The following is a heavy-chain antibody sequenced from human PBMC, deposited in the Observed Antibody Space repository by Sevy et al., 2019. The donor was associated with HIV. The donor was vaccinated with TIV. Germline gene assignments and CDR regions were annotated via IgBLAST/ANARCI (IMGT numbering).Heavy chain of an antibody. J-gene: IGHJ4*02. CDR3: ESAREHYEDSSSYLDY. D-gene: IGHD3-22*01. CDR1: GYTLTKLS. CDR2: FDPEDGEK. Sequence: ASVKVSCKDSGYTLTKLSMHWVRQAPGKGLEWMGRFDPEDGEKIYAQKFQGRVTMTEDTSTDTAYMELSSLRYEDTAVYYWESAREHYEDSSSYLDYWGQGTLVTVSS. V-gene: IGHV1-24*01.